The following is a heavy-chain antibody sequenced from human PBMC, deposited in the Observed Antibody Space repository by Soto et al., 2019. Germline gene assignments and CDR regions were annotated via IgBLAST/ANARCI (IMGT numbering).Heavy chain of an antibody. Sequence: ASVKVSCKASGYTFTSYATHWVRQAPGQRLEWMGWINAGNGNTKYSQKFQGRVTITRDTSASTAYMELSSLRSEDTAVYYCARDRQQLVPATFDYWGQGTLVTVSS. J-gene: IGHJ4*02. D-gene: IGHD6-13*01. CDR3: ARDRQQLVPATFDY. CDR2: INAGNGNT. V-gene: IGHV1-3*01. CDR1: GYTFTSYA.